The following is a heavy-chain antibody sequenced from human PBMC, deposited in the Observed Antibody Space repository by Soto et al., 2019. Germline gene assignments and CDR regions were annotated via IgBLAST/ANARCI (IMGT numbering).Heavy chain of an antibody. Sequence: QITLKESGPPLVKPTQTLTLTCTFSGFSLSTGGMGVGWIRQPPGKALEWLALIYWDGDRRYRPSLMSRLTIAKDTSKNRVVLTMTNMDPVDTATYYCVHSRCGGDCLQSYSSHYYYGMDIWGQGTTVTFSS. CDR1: GFSLSTGGMG. J-gene: IGHJ6*02. D-gene: IGHD2-21*02. V-gene: IGHV2-5*02. CDR2: IYWDGDR. CDR3: VHSRCGGDCLQSYSSHYYYGMDI.